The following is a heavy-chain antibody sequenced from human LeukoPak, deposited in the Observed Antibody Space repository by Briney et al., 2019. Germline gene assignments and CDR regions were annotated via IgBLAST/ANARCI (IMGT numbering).Heavy chain of an antibody. Sequence: PGGSLRLSCAASGFTFSSYEMNWVRQAPGKGLEWVSYISSSGSTIYYADYVKGRFTISRDNAKNSLYLQMNSLRAEDTAVYYCARGVLKTIGDYWGQGTLVTVSS. CDR3: ARGVLKTIGDY. CDR1: GFTFSSYE. J-gene: IGHJ4*02. D-gene: IGHD3-10*01. CDR2: ISSSGSTI. V-gene: IGHV3-48*03.